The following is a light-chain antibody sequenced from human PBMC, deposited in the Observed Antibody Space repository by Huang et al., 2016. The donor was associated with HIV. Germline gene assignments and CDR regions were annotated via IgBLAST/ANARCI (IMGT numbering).Light chain of an antibody. CDR2: GAS. J-gene: IGKJ4*01. CDR1: QSISNN. V-gene: IGKV3-15*01. Sequence: EIVMTQSPATLSVSPGESATLSCRASQSISNNLAWYQQKPGQAPRLLVYGASTRATGVPVRFSGSGSGTVFTPTISSLQFEDSAVYYCQQYNDWLSLTFGGGTKVGIK. CDR3: QQYNDWLSLT.